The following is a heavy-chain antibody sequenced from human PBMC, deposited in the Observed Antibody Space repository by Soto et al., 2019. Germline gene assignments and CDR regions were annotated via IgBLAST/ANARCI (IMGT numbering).Heavy chain of an antibody. CDR2: IYHSVST. D-gene: IGHD2-15*01. CDR1: GGSISSGGYS. J-gene: IGHJ4*02. CDR3: ARGQVVAAQH. Sequence: SETLSLTCAVSGGSISSGGYSWSWIRQPPGKGLECIGYIYHSVSTYYNPSLKSRVTISVDRSKNQFSLKLSSVTAADTAVYYCARGQVVAAQHWGQGTLVTVSS. V-gene: IGHV4-30-2*01.